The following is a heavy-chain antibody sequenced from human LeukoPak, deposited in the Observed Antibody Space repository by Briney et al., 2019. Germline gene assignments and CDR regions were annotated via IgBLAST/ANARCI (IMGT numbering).Heavy chain of an antibody. CDR3: ATDDGGYYYYMDV. V-gene: IGHV1-2*02. Sequence: ASVTVSCKVSGYTFTGYYMHWVRQAPGQGLEWMGWINPNSGGTNYAQKVQGRVTMTRDTSISTAYMELSRLRSDDTAVYYCATDDGGYYYYMDVWGKGTTVTVSS. CDR2: INPNSGGT. D-gene: IGHD3-10*01. J-gene: IGHJ6*03. CDR1: GYTFTGYY.